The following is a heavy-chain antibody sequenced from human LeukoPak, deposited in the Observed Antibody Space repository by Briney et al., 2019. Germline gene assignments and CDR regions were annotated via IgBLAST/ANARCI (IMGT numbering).Heavy chain of an antibody. CDR3: AATVRPSITMIVVAPDY. J-gene: IGHJ4*02. CDR1: GYTFTSYD. V-gene: IGHV1-8*03. Sequence: EASVKVSCKASGYTFTSYDINWVRQATGQGLEWMGWMNPNSGNTGYAQKFQGRVTITRNTSISTAYMELSSLRSEDTAVYYCAATVRPSITMIVVAPDYWGQGTLVTVSS. CDR2: MNPNSGNT. D-gene: IGHD3-22*01.